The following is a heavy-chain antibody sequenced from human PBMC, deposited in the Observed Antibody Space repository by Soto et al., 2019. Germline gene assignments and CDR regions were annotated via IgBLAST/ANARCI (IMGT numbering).Heavy chain of an antibody. D-gene: IGHD5-18*01. CDR3: ARARGYSYGPIPRGYFDY. Sequence: GASVKVSCKASGGTFSSYAISWVRQAPGQGLEWMGGIIPIFGTANYAQKFQGRVTITADKSTSTAYMELSSLRSEDTAVYYCARARGYSYGPIPRGYFDYWGQGTLVTVSS. CDR1: GGTFSSYA. V-gene: IGHV1-69*06. J-gene: IGHJ4*02. CDR2: IIPIFGTA.